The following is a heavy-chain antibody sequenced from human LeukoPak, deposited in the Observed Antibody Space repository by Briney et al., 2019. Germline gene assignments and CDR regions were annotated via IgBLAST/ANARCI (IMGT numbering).Heavy chain of an antibody. J-gene: IGHJ4*02. CDR2: ISAYNGNT. D-gene: IGHD3-22*01. V-gene: IGHV1-18*01. Sequence: ASVKVSCKASGYTFTSYGISGVRQAPGQGLEWMGWISAYNGNTNYAQKLQGRVTMTTDTSTSTAYMELRSLRSDDTALYYCARVRGYYDSSGPRDYWGQGTLVTVSS. CDR3: ARVRGYYDSSGPRDY. CDR1: GYTFTSYG.